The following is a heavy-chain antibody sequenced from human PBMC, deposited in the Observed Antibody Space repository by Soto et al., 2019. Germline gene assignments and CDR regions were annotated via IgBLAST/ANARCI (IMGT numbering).Heavy chain of an antibody. V-gene: IGHV1-69*12. CDR2: IIPIFGAA. J-gene: IGHJ6*02. D-gene: IGHD4-17*01. Sequence: QVQLVQSGAEVKKPGYSVKVSCKASGGTFSSYAISWVRQAPGQGLEWMGGIIPIFGAANYAQKFQGRVTITADESTSTAYMELSSLRSEDTAVYYCASSYGDYYYYYGMDVWFQGTTVTVSS. CDR1: GGTFSSYA. CDR3: ASSYGDYYYYYGMDV.